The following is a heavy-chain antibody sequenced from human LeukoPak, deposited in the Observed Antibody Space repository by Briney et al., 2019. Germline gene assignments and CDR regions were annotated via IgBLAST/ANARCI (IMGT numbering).Heavy chain of an antibody. Sequence: ASVKVSCKVSGYTLTELSMHWVRQAPGQGLEWMGIINPSGGSTSYAQKFQGRVTMTRDTSTSTVYMELSSLRSEDTAVYYCARDRDTYYDFWSGYPHYYYMDVWGKGTTVTVSS. CDR1: GYTLTELS. CDR3: ARDRDTYYDFWSGYPHYYYMDV. J-gene: IGHJ6*03. V-gene: IGHV1-46*01. CDR2: INPSGGST. D-gene: IGHD3-3*01.